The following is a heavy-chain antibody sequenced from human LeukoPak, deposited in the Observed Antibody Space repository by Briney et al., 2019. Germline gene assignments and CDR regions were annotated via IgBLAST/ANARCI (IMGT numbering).Heavy chain of an antibody. CDR3: ARSPTDTSGYRS. V-gene: IGHV3-53*01. D-gene: IGHD3-22*01. Sequence: PGGSLRLSFAASGFTVSSNYMSWVRQAPGKGLEWVSVIYSGGSTYYADSVKGRFTISRDNSENTLYLQMNSLRAEDTAVYYCARSPTDTSGYRSWGQGTLVTVSS. CDR2: IYSGGST. J-gene: IGHJ5*02. CDR1: GFTVSSNY.